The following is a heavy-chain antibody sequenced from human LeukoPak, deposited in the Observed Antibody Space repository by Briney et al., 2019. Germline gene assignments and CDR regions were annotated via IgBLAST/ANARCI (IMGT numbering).Heavy chain of an antibody. CDR1: GFTFSSYE. CDR3: AKDLEGATSSYYFDY. V-gene: IGHV3-48*03. D-gene: IGHD1-26*01. CDR2: ISSSGSTI. J-gene: IGHJ4*02. Sequence: PGGSLRLSCAASGFTFSSYEMNWVRQAPGKGLEWVSYISSSGSTIYYADSVKGRFTISRDNAKNSLYLQMNSLRAEDTAVYYCAKDLEGATSSYYFDYWGQGTLVTVSS.